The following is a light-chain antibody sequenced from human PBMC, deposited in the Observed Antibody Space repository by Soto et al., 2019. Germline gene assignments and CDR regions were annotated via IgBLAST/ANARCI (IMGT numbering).Light chain of an antibody. V-gene: IGKV3-20*01. CDR3: QQYGSSPPT. J-gene: IGKJ3*01. CDR2: GAS. Sequence: EIVLTQSPGTLSLSPGERATLSCRASQSVSSSYLAWYQQKPGQAPRLLIYGASSRATGIPDRFSGSGSGTDFTHPISRLEPEDFAVYDCQQYGSSPPTFGPGTKVDIK. CDR1: QSVSSSY.